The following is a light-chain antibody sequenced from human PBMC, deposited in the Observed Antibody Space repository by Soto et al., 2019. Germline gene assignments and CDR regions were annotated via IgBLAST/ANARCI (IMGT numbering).Light chain of an antibody. CDR2: AAS. J-gene: IGKJ1*01. CDR1: QSISRY. CDR3: QQYYSYPT. V-gene: IGKV1-39*01. Sequence: DIQMTQSPSSLSASVGDRVTITCRASQSISRYLNWYQHKPGKAPKLLIYAASTLQSGVPSRFSGSGSGTDFTLTISCLQSEDFATYYCQQYYSYPTVGQGTKV.